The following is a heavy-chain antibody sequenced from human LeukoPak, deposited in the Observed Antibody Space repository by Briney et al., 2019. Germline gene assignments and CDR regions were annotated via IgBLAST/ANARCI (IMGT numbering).Heavy chain of an antibody. CDR1: GGTLSSYA. Sequence: SVKVSCKASGGTLSSYAISWVRQAPGQGLEWMGGIIPIFGTANYAQKFQGRVTITADESTSTAYMELSSLRSEDTAVYYCARDRYCSSTSCYVDWYFDLWGRGTLVTVSS. D-gene: IGHD2-2*01. CDR3: ARDRYCSSTSCYVDWYFDL. J-gene: IGHJ2*01. V-gene: IGHV1-69*13. CDR2: IIPIFGTA.